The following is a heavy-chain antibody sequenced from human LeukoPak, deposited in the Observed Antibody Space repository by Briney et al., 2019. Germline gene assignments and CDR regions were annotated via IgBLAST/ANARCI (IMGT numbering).Heavy chain of an antibody. CDR1: GFTFSSYG. CDR3: AKSGSSSWYVNYFDY. D-gene: IGHD6-13*01. CDR2: ISYDGSNK. J-gene: IGHJ4*02. Sequence: PGTSLRLSCAASGFTFSSYGMHWVRQAPGKGLEWVAVISYDGSNKYYADSVKGRFTISRDNSKNTLYLQMNSLRAEDTAVYYCAKSGSSSWYVNYFDYWGQGTLVTVSS. V-gene: IGHV3-30*18.